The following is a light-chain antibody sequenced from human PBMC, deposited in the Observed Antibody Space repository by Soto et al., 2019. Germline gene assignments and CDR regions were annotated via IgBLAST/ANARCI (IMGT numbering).Light chain of an antibody. J-gene: IGKJ4*01. CDR3: QQYNNWPPGT. V-gene: IGKV3-15*01. CDR2: GAS. CDR1: QSVSSN. Sequence: EIVMTQSPATLSVSPGERATLSCRASQSVSSNLAWYQQKPGQAPRLLICGASTRATGIPARFSGSGSGTEFTLTISSLQSEDFAVYYCQQYNNWPPGTFGGGTKVEIK.